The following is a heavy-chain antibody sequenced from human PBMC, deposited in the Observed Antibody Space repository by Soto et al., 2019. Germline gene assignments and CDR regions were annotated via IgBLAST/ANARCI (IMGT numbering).Heavy chain of an antibody. V-gene: IGHV1-2*04. D-gene: IGHD1-1*01. J-gene: IGHJ1*01. Sequence: HVQLVQSGSEVKKPGASVKVSCKASGYTFTGYYMHLLGQAPGQGLEWMAWINPNSGGTNYAQKFKGCMIMTTNTSISAALMVLSRVSTDGTAVSSCAGDNGWGELDNWGPGTLVTVSS. CDR2: INPNSGGT. CDR1: GYTFTGYY. CDR3: AGDNGWGELDN.